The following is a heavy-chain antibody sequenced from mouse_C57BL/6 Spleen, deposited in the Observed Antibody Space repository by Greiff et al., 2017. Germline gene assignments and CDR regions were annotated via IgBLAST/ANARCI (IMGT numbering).Heavy chain of an antibody. J-gene: IGHJ2*01. CDR2: ISYDGSN. Sequence: EVQLQESGPGLVKPSQSLSLTCSVTGYSITSGYYWNWIRQFPGNKLEWMGYISYDGSNNYNPSLKIRISITRDTSKNQFFLKLNSVTTEDTATYYCARSDYYGSSYVDYWGQGTTLTVSS. V-gene: IGHV3-6*01. CDR3: ARSDYYGSSYVDY. CDR1: GYSITSGYY. D-gene: IGHD1-1*01.